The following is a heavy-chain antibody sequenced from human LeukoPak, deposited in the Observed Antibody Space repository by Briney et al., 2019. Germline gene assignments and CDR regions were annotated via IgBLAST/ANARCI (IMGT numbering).Heavy chain of an antibody. Sequence: GASVKVSCKASGGTFSSYAISWVRQAPGQGLEWMGGIIPIFGTANYAQKFQGRVTITTDESTSTAYMELSSLRSEDTAVYYYASGYSSSWYRGKFDYWGQGTLVTVSS. CDR2: IIPIFGTA. V-gene: IGHV1-69*05. CDR1: GGTFSSYA. CDR3: ASGYSSSWYRGKFDY. J-gene: IGHJ4*02. D-gene: IGHD6-13*01.